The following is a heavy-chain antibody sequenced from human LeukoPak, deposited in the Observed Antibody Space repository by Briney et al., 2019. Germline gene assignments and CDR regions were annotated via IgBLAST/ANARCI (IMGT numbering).Heavy chain of an antibody. CDR1: GYTFTSYY. CDR2: INPSGGST. V-gene: IGHV1-46*01. J-gene: IGHJ3*02. CDR3: ARAVLPAAFDI. Sequence: ASVKVSCKASGYTFTSYYMHWVRQAPGQGLEWMGIINPSGGSTSYAQKFQGRVTMTRDTSTSTVYMELSSLRSEDTVVYYCARAVLPAAFDIWGQGTMVTVSS. D-gene: IGHD2-8*02.